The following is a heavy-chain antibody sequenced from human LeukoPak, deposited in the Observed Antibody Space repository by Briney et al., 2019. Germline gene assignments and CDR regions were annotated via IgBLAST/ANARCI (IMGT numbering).Heavy chain of an antibody. J-gene: IGHJ4*02. CDR2: INPNTGGT. D-gene: IGHD3-22*01. Sequence: ASVKVSCKASGYTFSDYYMHWVRQVPGQGLEWMGCINPNTGGTNYAQKFQGRVTMTRDTSSSTAYMELRRLKSNDTAVFYCARVRGFSGYAGFDYWGQGTLVTVSS. CDR3: ARVRGFSGYAGFDY. V-gene: IGHV1-2*02. CDR1: GYTFSDYY.